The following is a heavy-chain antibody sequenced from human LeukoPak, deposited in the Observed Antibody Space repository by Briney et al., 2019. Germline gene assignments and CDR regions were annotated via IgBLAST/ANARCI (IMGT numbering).Heavy chain of an antibody. V-gene: IGHV4-31*03. CDR1: GGSISSGDYY. CDR2: IHYSGST. D-gene: IGHD2-15*01. CDR3: ARVGVAAKSSRYFDY. J-gene: IGHJ4*02. Sequence: TLSLTCTVSGGSISSGDYYWSWIRQHPGKGLEWIGYIHYSGSTYYNPSLKSRVTISVDTSKKQFSLKLSSVNAADTAVYYCARVGVAAKSSRYFDYWGQGTLVTVSS.